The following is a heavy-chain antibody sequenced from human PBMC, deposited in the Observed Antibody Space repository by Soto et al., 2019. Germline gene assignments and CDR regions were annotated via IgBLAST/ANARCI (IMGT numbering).Heavy chain of an antibody. CDR2: IYSDGST. J-gene: IGHJ6*04. V-gene: IGHV3-53*01. Sequence: RQAPGKGLEWVSVIYSDGSTYYAASVKGRFTSSRDNSNNTLHHQMNSLRAEDTAVYYRARDPRGDYSYYGLDVWGDGTTVTVSS. D-gene: IGHD3-16*01. CDR3: ARDPRGDYSYYGLDV.